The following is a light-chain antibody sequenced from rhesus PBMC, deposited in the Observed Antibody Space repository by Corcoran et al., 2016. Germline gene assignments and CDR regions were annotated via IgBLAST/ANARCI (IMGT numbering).Light chain of an antibody. J-gene: IGKJ2*01. CDR1: QDISSY. Sequence: DIQMTQSPSSVSASVGDRVTITCRASQDISSYLAWYQQKPGEAPKLLIRYATTLQSGVPSRFSGSESVTEFTLTISSLQPEDFATYYCQHYSSLPFSFGQGTKVEIK. CDR2: YAT. CDR3: QHYSSLPFS. V-gene: IGKV1-25*01.